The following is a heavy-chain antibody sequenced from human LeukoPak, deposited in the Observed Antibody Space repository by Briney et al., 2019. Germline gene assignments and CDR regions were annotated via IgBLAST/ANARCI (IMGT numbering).Heavy chain of an antibody. V-gene: IGHV4-34*01. CDR3: ARGLVSKTVGRIYYGSGSYLVYFDY. Sequence: SETLSLTCAVYGGSFSGYYWSWIRQPPGKGLEWIGEINHSGSTNYNPSLKSRVTIPVDTSKNQFSLKLSSVTAADTAVYYCARGLVSKTVGRIYYGSGSYLVYFDYWGQGTLVTVSS. CDR2: INHSGST. D-gene: IGHD3-10*01. J-gene: IGHJ4*02. CDR1: GGSFSGYY.